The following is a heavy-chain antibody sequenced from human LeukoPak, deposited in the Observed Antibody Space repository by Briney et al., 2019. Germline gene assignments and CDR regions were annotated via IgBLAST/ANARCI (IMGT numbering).Heavy chain of an antibody. CDR3: ARDRRSGGLKGSNWFDP. CDR2: ISAYNGNT. Sequence: GASVKVSCKASGYTFTSYGISWVRQAPGQGLEWMGWISAYNGNTNYAQKLQGRVTMTTGTSTSTAYMELRSLRSDDTAVYYCARDRRSGGLKGSNWFDPWGQGTLVTVSS. CDR1: GYTFTSYG. D-gene: IGHD3-10*01. V-gene: IGHV1-18*04. J-gene: IGHJ5*02.